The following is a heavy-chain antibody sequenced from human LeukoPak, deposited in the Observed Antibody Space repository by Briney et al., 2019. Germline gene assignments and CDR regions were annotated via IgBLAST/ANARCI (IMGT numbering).Heavy chain of an antibody. CDR3: ARGLNEAFDY. V-gene: IGHV3-23*01. CDR2: ISYTGTTT. J-gene: IGHJ4*02. CDR1: DFSNYV. Sequence: TGGSLRLSCALSDFSNYVMSWVRQAPGKGLEWVSTISYTGTTTYYADSVTGRFTISRDNSKNTLYLQLNSLRAEDTAVYYCARGLNEAFDYWGQGTLVTVSS. D-gene: IGHD2-8*01.